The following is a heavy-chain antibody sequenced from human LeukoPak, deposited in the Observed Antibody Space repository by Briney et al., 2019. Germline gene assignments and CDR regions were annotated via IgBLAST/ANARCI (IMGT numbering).Heavy chain of an antibody. CDR2: IYYSGST. CDR3: ARVVYDSSSWALGMDV. J-gene: IGHJ6*02. Sequence: KSSETLSLTCTVSGGSISSGGYYWSWIRQPPGKGLEWIGYIYYSGSTNYNPSLKSRVTISVDTSKNQFSLKLSSVTAADTAVYYCARVVYDSSSWALGMDVWGQGTTVTVSS. V-gene: IGHV4-61*08. CDR1: GGSISSGGYY. D-gene: IGHD6-13*01.